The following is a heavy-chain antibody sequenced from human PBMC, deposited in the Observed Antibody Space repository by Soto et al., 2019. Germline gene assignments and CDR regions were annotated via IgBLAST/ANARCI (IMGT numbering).Heavy chain of an antibody. Sequence: GESLKISCKGSGYSFTSYWISWVRQMPGKGLEWMGRIDPSDSYTNYSPSFQGHVTISADKSISTAYLQWSSLKASDTAMYYCASLLDCSSTSCYAFDIWGQGTMVT. CDR3: ASLLDCSSTSCYAFDI. J-gene: IGHJ3*02. D-gene: IGHD2-2*01. V-gene: IGHV5-10-1*01. CDR1: GYSFTSYW. CDR2: IDPSDSYT.